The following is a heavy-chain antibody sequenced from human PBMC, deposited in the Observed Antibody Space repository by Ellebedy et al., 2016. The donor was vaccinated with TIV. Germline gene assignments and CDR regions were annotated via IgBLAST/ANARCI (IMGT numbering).Heavy chain of an antibody. Sequence: ASVKVSXKASGYTFTSYGISWVRQAPGQGLEWMGIIDPSGGSTSYAQKFQGRVTMTRDTSTSTVYMELSSLRSEDTAVYYCARDGVPAAPAEYFQHWGQGTLVTVSS. CDR3: ARDGVPAAPAEYFQH. J-gene: IGHJ1*01. V-gene: IGHV1-46*01. CDR2: IDPSGGST. CDR1: GYTFTSYG. D-gene: IGHD2-2*01.